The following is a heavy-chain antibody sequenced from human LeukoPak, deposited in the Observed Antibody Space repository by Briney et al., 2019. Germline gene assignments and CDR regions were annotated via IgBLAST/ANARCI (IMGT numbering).Heavy chain of an antibody. V-gene: IGHV3-53*01. CDR2: IFSGGST. Sequence: QSGGSLRLSCAASGFTVSSIHMSWVRQAPGKGLGWVSVIFSGGSTYYTDSVKGRFTISRDNSKNTLYLQMNSLRAEDTAIYYCARAQTRAFDIWGQGTMVTVSS. J-gene: IGHJ3*02. CDR1: GFTVSSIH. CDR3: ARAQTRAFDI.